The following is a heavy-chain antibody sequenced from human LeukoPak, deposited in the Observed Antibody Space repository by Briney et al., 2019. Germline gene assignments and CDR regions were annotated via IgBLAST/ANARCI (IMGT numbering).Heavy chain of an antibody. CDR1: GFTFSNYW. CDR3: ARDYGRSRDYGMDV. D-gene: IGHD3-10*01. J-gene: IGHJ6*02. V-gene: IGHV3-74*01. CDR2: INSDGSST. Sequence: KSGGSLRLSCAASGFTFSNYWMHWVRQAPGKGLVWVSRINSDGSSTSHADSVKGRFTISRDNAKNTLYLQMNSLRVEDTAVYYCARDYGRSRDYGMDVWGPGTTVTVSS.